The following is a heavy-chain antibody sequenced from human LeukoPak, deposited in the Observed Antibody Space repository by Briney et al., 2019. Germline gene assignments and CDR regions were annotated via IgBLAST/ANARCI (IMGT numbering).Heavy chain of an antibody. J-gene: IGHJ4*02. CDR3: ARAVRGVIRAFDY. CDR1: GFIFSTYD. CDR2: ISSSGSII. V-gene: IGHV3-48*03. Sequence: GGSLRLSCAASGFIFSTYDMSWVRQAPGKGLEWVSYISSSGSIIYYTDSVKGRFTISRDNAKRSLYLQMNSLRAEDTAVYYCARAVRGVIRAFDYWGQGTLVTVSS. D-gene: IGHD3-10*01.